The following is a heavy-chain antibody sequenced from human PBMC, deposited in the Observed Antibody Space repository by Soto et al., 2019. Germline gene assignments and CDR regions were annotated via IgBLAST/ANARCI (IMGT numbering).Heavy chain of an antibody. J-gene: IGHJ3*02. CDR1: GFTFSSYA. CDR3: AKVVGATTDAFDI. CDR2: ISGSGGST. D-gene: IGHD1-26*01. Sequence: EVQLLESGGGLVQPGGSLRLSCAASGFTFSSYAMSWVRQAPGKGLEWVSAISGSGGSTYYADSVKGRFTISRDNSKNKLYLQMNSLRAEDTAIYYCAKVVGATTDAFDIWGQGTMVTVSS. V-gene: IGHV3-23*01.